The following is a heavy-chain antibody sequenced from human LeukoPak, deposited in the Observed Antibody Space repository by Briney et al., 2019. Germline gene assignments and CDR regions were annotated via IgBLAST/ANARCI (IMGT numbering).Heavy chain of an antibody. D-gene: IGHD3-22*01. CDR3: ARDYDSRASS. Sequence: PSETLSLTCTVSGGSINGYYWSWIRQSPGKGLESLGYIYYTGSTNYNPSLKSRVTMSVDTSRNQFFLRLSSVTAADTAVYFCARDYDSRASSWGQGTLVTVSS. V-gene: IGHV4-59*12. CDR1: GGSINGYY. J-gene: IGHJ5*02. CDR2: IYYTGST.